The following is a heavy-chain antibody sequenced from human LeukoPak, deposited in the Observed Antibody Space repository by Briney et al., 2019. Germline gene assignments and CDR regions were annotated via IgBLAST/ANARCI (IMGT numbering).Heavy chain of an antibody. Sequence: PGGSLRLSCAASAFTFSIYAMSWVRQAPGKGLEWVSAISGSGGSTYYADSVKGRFTISRDNSKNTLYLQMNSLRAEDTAVYYCAKGIRLGDYRYWGQGTLVTVSS. CDR1: AFTFSIYA. CDR3: AKGIRLGDYRY. D-gene: IGHD4-11*01. CDR2: ISGSGGST. J-gene: IGHJ4*02. V-gene: IGHV3-23*01.